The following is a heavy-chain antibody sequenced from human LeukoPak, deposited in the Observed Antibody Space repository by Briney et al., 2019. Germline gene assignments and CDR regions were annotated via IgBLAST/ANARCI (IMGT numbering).Heavy chain of an antibody. V-gene: IGHV3-23*01. CDR1: GFIFSNYG. CDR3: AKNEGSGLVYYYMDV. Sequence: GGSLRLSCAASGFIFSNYGMTWVRQAPGKGLEWVSTIGDNADRKVYAASVKGRFTISRENYKNTLYLQMNSLRAEDTAIYYCAKNEGSGLVYYYMDVWGKGTTVTISS. CDR2: IGDNADRK. J-gene: IGHJ6*03. D-gene: IGHD3-10*01.